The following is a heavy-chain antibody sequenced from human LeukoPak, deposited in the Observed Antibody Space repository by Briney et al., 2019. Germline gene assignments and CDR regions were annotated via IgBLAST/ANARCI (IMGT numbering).Heavy chain of an antibody. V-gene: IGHV3-53*01. D-gene: IGHD6-13*01. Sequence: GGSLRLSCAASGFTVSSNYMSWVRQAPGKGLEWVSVIYSGGSTYYADSVKGRFTISRDNSKNTLYLQMNSLRAEDTAVYYCATSSSWYGRPFDYWGQGTLVTVSS. CDR2: IYSGGST. CDR3: ATSSSWYGRPFDY. J-gene: IGHJ4*02. CDR1: GFTVSSNY.